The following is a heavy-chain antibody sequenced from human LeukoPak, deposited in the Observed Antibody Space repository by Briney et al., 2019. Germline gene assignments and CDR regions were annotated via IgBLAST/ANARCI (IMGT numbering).Heavy chain of an antibody. Sequence: PSETLSLTCTDSGGSISSYYWSWIRHPPGKGLEWIGYIYYSGTTNYNPSLKSRVTRSVDTTKIQFPQNLISVTAAAAAVYFSARDRGGGDSSNNWFDPWGQGTLVTVSS. D-gene: IGHD2-21*01. CDR3: ARDRGGGDSSNNWFDP. CDR1: GGSISSYY. V-gene: IGHV4-59*12. CDR2: IYYSGTT. J-gene: IGHJ5*02.